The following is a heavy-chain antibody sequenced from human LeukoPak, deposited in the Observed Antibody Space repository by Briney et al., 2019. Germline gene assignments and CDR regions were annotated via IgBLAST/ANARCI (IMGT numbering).Heavy chain of an antibody. CDR3: ARVGIWFGELLQIYYYGMDV. CDR2: IKQDGSEK. J-gene: IGHJ6*02. CDR1: GFTFSSYA. D-gene: IGHD3-10*01. V-gene: IGHV3-7*01. Sequence: GGSLRLSCAASGFTFSSYAMHWVRQAPGKGLEWVANIKQDGSEKYYVDSVKGRFTISRDNAKNSLYLQMNSLRAEDTAVYYCARVGIWFGELLQIYYYGMDVWGRGATVTVSS.